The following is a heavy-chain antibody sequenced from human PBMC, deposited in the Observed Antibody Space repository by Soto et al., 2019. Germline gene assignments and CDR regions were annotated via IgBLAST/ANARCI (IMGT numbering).Heavy chain of an antibody. CDR1: GGTFSSYA. Sequence: SVKVSCKASGGTFSSYAISWVRQAPGQGLEWMGGIIPIFGTANYAQKFQGRVTITADESTSTAYMELSSLRSEDTAVYYCARDQEGIAAPPSHRRTFDYWGQGTMVTVSS. D-gene: IGHD6-13*01. V-gene: IGHV1-69*13. CDR2: IIPIFGTA. J-gene: IGHJ4*02. CDR3: ARDQEGIAAPPSHRRTFDY.